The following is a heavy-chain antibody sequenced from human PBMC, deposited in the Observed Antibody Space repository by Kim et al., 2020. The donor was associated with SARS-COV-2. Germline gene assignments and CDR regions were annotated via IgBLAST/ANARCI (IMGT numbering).Heavy chain of an antibody. D-gene: IGHD2-15*01. J-gene: IGHJ4*02. Sequence: GGSLRLSCAASGFTFSSYSMNWVRQAPGKGLEWVSAISNSSSYRYYADSVKGRFTISRDNAKNSLYLQMNSLRAEDTAVFYCASNDIVVCWGQGTLVTVSS. CDR2: ISNSSSYR. V-gene: IGHV3-21*01. CDR3: ASNDIVVC. CDR1: GFTFSSYS.